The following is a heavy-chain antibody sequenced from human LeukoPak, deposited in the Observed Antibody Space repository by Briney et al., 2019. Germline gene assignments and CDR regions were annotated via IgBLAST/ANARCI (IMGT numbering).Heavy chain of an antibody. J-gene: IGHJ6*03. CDR3: ARHGAAAAGDYFYYYLDV. Sequence: ASVKVSCKASGYTFTGYYMHWVRQAPGQGLEWMGWINPNSGGTNYAQKFQGRVTMTRDTSISTAYMELSGLRSDDTAVYYCARHGAAAAGDYFYYYLDVWGKGTTVTVSS. CDR1: GYTFTGYY. CDR2: INPNSGGT. V-gene: IGHV1-2*02. D-gene: IGHD6-13*01.